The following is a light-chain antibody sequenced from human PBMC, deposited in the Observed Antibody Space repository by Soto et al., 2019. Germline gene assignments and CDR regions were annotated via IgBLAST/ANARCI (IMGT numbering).Light chain of an antibody. CDR2: GAS. Sequence: EVVMTQSPATLSVSPGERVTLSCRASQSINAHLAWYQQKPGQAPRLLIHGASTRATGIPARFSGSGFGTASSFTIRSLQSEDFAVYYCQQYNTGLWTFGQGNKGEIQ. CDR3: QQYNTGLWT. V-gene: IGKV3-15*01. CDR1: QSINAH. J-gene: IGKJ1*01.